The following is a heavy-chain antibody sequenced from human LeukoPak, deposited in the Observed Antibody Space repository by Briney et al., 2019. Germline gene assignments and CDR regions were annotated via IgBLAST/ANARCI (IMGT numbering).Heavy chain of an antibody. V-gene: IGHV3-7*01. CDR3: VREGAYSTSSPAGY. CDR2: INQDGSEK. J-gene: IGHJ4*02. CDR1: GFTFSSYW. Sequence: GGSLRLSCAASGFTFSSYWMSWVRQALGKRLEWVANINQDGSEKYYVDSVKGRFIISRDNARNSLFLQMNILTAEDTAIYYCVREGAYSTSSPAGYWGQGTLVSVSS. D-gene: IGHD6-6*01.